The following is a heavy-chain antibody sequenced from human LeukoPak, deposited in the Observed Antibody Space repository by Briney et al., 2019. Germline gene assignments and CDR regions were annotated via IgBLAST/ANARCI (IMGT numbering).Heavy chain of an antibody. V-gene: IGHV1-18*01. CDR3: ARDSVDGSGTYYSDSPDY. CDR2: ISAYNGNT. CDR1: GYTFSSYG. J-gene: IGHJ4*02. D-gene: IGHD3-10*01. Sequence: ASVKVSCKASGYTFSSYGIRWVRQAPGQGLEWMGWISAYNGNTGYAQNLRGRVTMTTDTSTSTAYMELRSLRSDVTAVYYCARDSVDGSGTYYSDSPDYWGQGTLVTVSS.